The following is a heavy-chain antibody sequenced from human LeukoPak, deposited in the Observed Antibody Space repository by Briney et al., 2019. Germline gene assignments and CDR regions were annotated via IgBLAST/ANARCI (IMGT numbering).Heavy chain of an antibody. CDR3: AKDPRSSSWYGNYYYYGMDV. J-gene: IGHJ6*02. V-gene: IGHV3-30*18. Sequence: QAGGSLRLSCAASGFTFSSYGMHWVRQAPGKGLEWVAVISYDGSNKYYADSVKGRFTISRDNSKNTLYLQMNSLRAEDTAVYYCAKDPRSSSWYGNYYYYGMDVWGQGTTVTVSS. D-gene: IGHD6-13*01. CDR2: ISYDGSNK. CDR1: GFTFSSYG.